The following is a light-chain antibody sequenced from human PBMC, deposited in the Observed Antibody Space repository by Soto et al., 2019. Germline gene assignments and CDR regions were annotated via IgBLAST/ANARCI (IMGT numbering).Light chain of an antibody. CDR2: DNN. V-gene: IGLV1-51*01. CDR1: SSNIGNNY. CDR3: GTWDSSLSAGEV. Sequence: QSVLTQPPSVSAAPGQKVTISCSGSSSNIGNNYVSWYQPLPGTAPKLLIYDNNKRPSGIPDRFSGPKPGTSATLGITGPQTGDEADYYCGTWDSSLSAGEVFGTGTKVTVL. J-gene: IGLJ1*01.